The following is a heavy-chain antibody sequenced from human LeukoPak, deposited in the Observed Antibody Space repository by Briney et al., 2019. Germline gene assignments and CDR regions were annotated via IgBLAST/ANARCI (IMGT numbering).Heavy chain of an antibody. V-gene: IGHV1-8*01. Sequence: ASMKVSCKASGYTFTSYDINWVRQATGQVLEWMGWMNPNSGNTGYAQKFQDRVTITRNTSISTAYMELSSLRSEDTAVYYCARSRDDYDYWGQGTLVTVSS. CDR3: ARSRDDYDY. J-gene: IGHJ4*02. D-gene: IGHD3-16*01. CDR1: GYTFTSYD. CDR2: MNPNSGNT.